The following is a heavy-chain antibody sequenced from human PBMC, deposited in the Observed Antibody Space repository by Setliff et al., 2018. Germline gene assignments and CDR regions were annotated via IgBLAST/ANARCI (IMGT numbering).Heavy chain of an antibody. Sequence: GGSLRLSCVASGFTFSNYAMAWVRQAPGKGLEWVSAISGSGDSTYYAASVKGRFTISRDNSKNTLYLQMNSLRAEDTAVYYCAKHGAYNDFLTGYNFYYDMDVWGQGTTVTVSS. J-gene: IGHJ6*02. D-gene: IGHD3-9*01. CDR2: ISGSGDST. V-gene: IGHV3-23*01. CDR1: GFTFSNYA. CDR3: AKHGAYNDFLTGYNFYYDMDV.